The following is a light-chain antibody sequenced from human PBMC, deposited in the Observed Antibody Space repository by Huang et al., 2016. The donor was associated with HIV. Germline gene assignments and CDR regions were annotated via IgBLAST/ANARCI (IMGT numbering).Light chain of an antibody. V-gene: IGKV6-21*02. CDR1: QSIGNS. CDR2: YAS. Sequence: EIVLTQSPDFQSVTPKERVTITCRASQSIGNSLHLYHQKPGQSPSLLIKYASQSISVVPSRFSGSGFWTDFTLTINGLESEDAATYYCHQSRSFPYTFGQGTRLEIK. J-gene: IGKJ2*01. CDR3: HQSRSFPYT.